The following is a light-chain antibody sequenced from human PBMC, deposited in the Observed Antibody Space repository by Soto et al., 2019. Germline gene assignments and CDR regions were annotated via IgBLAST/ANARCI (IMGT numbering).Light chain of an antibody. CDR2: DAS. Sequence: DIQMTQSPSSLSASVGDRVTMTCRASQGISSYLNWYQLKPGKAPQLLIYDASNLQSGVPSRFSGSGSGTDFTHTISSLQPEDFASYYCQQGHTLPWTFGQGTKVEIK. V-gene: IGKV1-39*01. CDR3: QQGHTLPWT. J-gene: IGKJ1*01. CDR1: QGISSY.